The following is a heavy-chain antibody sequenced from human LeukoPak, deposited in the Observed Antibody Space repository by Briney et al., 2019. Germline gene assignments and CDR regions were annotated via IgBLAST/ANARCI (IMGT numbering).Heavy chain of an antibody. CDR3: VKGGIAAADNYFDY. V-gene: IGHV3-64D*06. D-gene: IGHD6-13*01. CDR1: GFTFRSYA. Sequence: GGSLRLSCSASGFTFRSYAMHWVRHAPGKGLEYVSAISGNGDSTYYADSVKGTFTISRDPSTNTLYLQMSCLGAEDTAGYYCVKGGIAAADNYFDYWGQGTLVTVSS. CDR2: ISGNGDST. J-gene: IGHJ4*02.